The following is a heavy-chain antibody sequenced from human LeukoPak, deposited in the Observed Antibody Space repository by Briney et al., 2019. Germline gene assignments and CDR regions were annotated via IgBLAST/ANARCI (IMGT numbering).Heavy chain of an antibody. Sequence: PGRSLRLSCAASGFTFSSYGMHWVRQAPGKGLEWVAVISYDGSNKYYADSVKGRFTISRDNSKNTLYLQMNSLRAEDTAVYYCAKSASGYYLFDYWGQGTLVTVSS. J-gene: IGHJ4*02. V-gene: IGHV3-30*18. CDR3: AKSASGYYLFDY. CDR1: GFTFSSYG. D-gene: IGHD2/OR15-2a*01. CDR2: ISYDGSNK.